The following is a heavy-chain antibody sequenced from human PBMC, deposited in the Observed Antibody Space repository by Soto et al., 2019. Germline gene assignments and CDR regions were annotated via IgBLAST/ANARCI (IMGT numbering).Heavy chain of an antibody. CDR3: AKEENQNYDVDH. CDR2: ISRDGRGE. J-gene: IGHJ1*01. Sequence: QVQLVESGGGVVQPGGSLRLSCVGSGFNFANFGIQWIRQAPGKGLEWVAIISRDGRGEAFAESVKGRFAISKDNSKNTVYLQMTGLRSDDTAVYYYAKEENQNYDVDHWGQGTLVTVST. D-gene: IGHD3-3*01. CDR1: GFNFANFG. V-gene: IGHV3-30*18.